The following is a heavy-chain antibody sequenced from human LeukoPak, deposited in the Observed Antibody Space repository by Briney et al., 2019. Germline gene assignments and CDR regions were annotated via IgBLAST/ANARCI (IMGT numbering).Heavy chain of an antibody. V-gene: IGHV3-7*05. CDR1: GFSFSDNW. CDR3: AKYFRVDSGNYYRSFDY. CDR2: IKEDGSER. J-gene: IGHJ4*02. D-gene: IGHD1-26*01. Sequence: GGSLRLSCAASGFSFSDNWMSWVRQAPGKGLEWVANIKEDGSERNYVDSVKGRFTISRDNAKNSLYLQMISLRAEDTAVYYCAKYFRVDSGNYYRSFDYWGQGTLVTVSS.